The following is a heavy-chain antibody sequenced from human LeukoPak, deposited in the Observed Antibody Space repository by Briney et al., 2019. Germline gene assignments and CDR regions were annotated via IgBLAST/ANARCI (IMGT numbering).Heavy chain of an antibody. CDR3: AKAIGGSGWLYGMDV. Sequence: GGSPRLSCAASGFTFSSYAMSWVRQAPGKGLEWVSAISGSGGSTYYADSVKGRFTISRDNSKNTLYLQMNSLRAEDTAVYYCAKAIGGSGWLYGMDVWGQGTTVTVSS. D-gene: IGHD6-19*01. V-gene: IGHV3-23*01. CDR2: ISGSGGST. CDR1: GFTFSSYA. J-gene: IGHJ6*02.